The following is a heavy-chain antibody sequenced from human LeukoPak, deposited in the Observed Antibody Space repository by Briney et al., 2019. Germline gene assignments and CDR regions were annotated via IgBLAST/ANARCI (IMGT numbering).Heavy chain of an antibody. D-gene: IGHD3-3*01. V-gene: IGHV1-18*01. CDR2: ISAYNGNT. CDR3: ARGPPITDYFDY. CDR1: GGTFSSYG. J-gene: IGHJ4*02. Sequence: ASVKVSCKASGGTFSSYGISWVRQAPGQGLEWMGWISAYNGNTNYAQKLQGRVTMTTDTSTSTAYMELRSLRSDDTAVYYCARGPPITDYFDYWGQGTLVTVSS.